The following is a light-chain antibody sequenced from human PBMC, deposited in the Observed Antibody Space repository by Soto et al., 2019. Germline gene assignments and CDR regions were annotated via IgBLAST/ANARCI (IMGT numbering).Light chain of an antibody. CDR1: QSVSRY. CDR3: QQRSDWPST. Sequence: EILLTQSPATLSLSPGERAALSCRASQSVSRYLAWYQQKPGQAPRLLIYDASNRATGIPARFSGSGSGTNFTLTISSLEPEDLAVYYCQQRSDWPSTFGGGTKVDIK. V-gene: IGKV3-11*01. CDR2: DAS. J-gene: IGKJ4*01.